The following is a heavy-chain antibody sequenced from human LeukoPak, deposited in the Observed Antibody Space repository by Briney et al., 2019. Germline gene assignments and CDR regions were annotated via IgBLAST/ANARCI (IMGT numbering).Heavy chain of an antibody. J-gene: IGHJ4*02. CDR1: GFTFSSYW. CDR2: IKQDGSEK. V-gene: IGHV3-7*01. Sequence: GGSLRLSCAASGFTFSSYWMSWVRQAPGKGLEWVANIKQDGSEKHYVDSVKGRFTISRDNAKNSLYLQMNSLRAEDTAVYYCARDGDILTGYYPYFDSWGQGTLVTVSS. D-gene: IGHD3-9*01. CDR3: ARDGDILTGYYPYFDS.